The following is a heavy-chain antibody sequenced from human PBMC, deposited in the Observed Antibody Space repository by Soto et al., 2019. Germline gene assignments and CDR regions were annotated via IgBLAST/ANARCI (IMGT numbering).Heavy chain of an antibody. J-gene: IGHJ5*02. CDR2: MNPNSGNT. D-gene: IGHD6-25*01. CDR3: GRSAQEVDWFDP. CDR1: GYTFTSYD. Sequence: QVQLVQSGAEVKKPGASVKVSCKASGYTFTSYDINWVRQATGQGLEWMGWMNPNSGNTGYAQKFQGRVNITRKTFISTAYMDLSSLRSEDTAVYSCGRSAQEVDWFDPWGQGTLVTVSS. V-gene: IGHV1-8*01.